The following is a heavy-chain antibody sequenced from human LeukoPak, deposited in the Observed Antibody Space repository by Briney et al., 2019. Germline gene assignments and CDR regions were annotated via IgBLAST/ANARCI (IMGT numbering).Heavy chain of an antibody. Sequence: GGSLRLSCAASAFTFSSYWMSWVRQAPGKGLEWVANIKQDGSERYYVDSVKGRFTISRDNAKNSLYLQMNSLRAEDTAAYYCARKNDYGDFHFDYWGQGTLVTVSS. V-gene: IGHV3-7*04. CDR1: AFTFSSYW. J-gene: IGHJ4*02. CDR3: ARKNDYGDFHFDY. D-gene: IGHD4-17*01. CDR2: IKQDGSER.